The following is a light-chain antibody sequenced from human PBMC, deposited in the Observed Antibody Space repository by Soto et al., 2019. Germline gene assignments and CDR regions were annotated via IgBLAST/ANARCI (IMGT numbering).Light chain of an antibody. Sequence: QSALTQPASGSGSPGQSITISCTGTSSDVGGYKVVSWYQHHPGKAPKLLIYDVVNRPSGVSNRFSGSKSGNTASLTISGLQAEYEADYYCNSYTTRSRGVFGTGTKLTVL. V-gene: IGLV2-14*03. CDR3: NSYTTRSRGV. CDR1: SSDVGGYKV. CDR2: DVV. J-gene: IGLJ1*01.